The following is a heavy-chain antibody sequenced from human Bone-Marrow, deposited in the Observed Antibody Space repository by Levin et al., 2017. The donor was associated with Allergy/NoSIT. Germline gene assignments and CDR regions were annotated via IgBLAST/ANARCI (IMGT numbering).Heavy chain of an antibody. J-gene: IGHJ4*02. CDR1: GDSVTSGNYY. V-gene: IGHV4-61*01. D-gene: IGHD4-17*01. CDR2: VYYSGSV. Sequence: SQTLSLTCTVSGDSVTSGNYYWSWIRQTPRKGLEWIGHVYYSGSVTYNPSLRSRVTISLDTSKNQFSLKVTSVTAADTAVYYCAGDLAAGDYTGSFDYWGQGTLVTVSS. CDR3: AGDLAAGDYTGSFDY.